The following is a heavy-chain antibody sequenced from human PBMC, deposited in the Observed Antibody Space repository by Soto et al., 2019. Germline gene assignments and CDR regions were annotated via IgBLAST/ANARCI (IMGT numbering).Heavy chain of an antibody. Sequence: SETLSLTCTVSGGSISSYYWSWIRQPPGKGLEWIGYIYYSGSTNYNPSLKSRVTISVDTSKNQFSLKLSSVTAADTAVYYCASQSGSSWYGYYYGMDVWGRGTTVTVSS. D-gene: IGHD6-13*01. V-gene: IGHV4-59*08. CDR1: GGSISSYY. CDR2: IYYSGST. J-gene: IGHJ6*02. CDR3: ASQSGSSWYGYYYGMDV.